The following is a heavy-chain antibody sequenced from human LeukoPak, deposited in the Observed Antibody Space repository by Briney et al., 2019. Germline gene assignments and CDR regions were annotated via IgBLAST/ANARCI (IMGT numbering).Heavy chain of an antibody. J-gene: IGHJ4*02. CDR3: ARGGLQRGDYFDY. CDR2: MKQDGSEK. D-gene: IGHD5-24*01. V-gene: IGHV3-7*01. CDR1: GFTFSSYW. Sequence: PGGSLRLSCAASGFTFSSYWMSWVRQAPGKGLEWVANMKQDGSEKYYVDSVKGRFTISRDNAKNSLYLQMNSLRAEDTAVYYCARGGLQRGDYFDYWGQGTLVTVSS.